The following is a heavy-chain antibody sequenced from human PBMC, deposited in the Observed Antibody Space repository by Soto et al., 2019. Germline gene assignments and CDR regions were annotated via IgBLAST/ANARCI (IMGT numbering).Heavy chain of an antibody. V-gene: IGHV3-21*01. CDR2: ISSSSSHI. CDR1: GFTITSYS. Sequence: NPGGSLRLSCAASGFTITSYSMNWVRQASGKGLEWVASISSSSSHIYYADSVKGRFTISRDNARNSLYLQMNTLRADDTAVYYCVRERGLSSFYGMDVWGQGTTVTVS. J-gene: IGHJ6*02. CDR3: VRERGLSSFYGMDV. D-gene: IGHD3-10*01.